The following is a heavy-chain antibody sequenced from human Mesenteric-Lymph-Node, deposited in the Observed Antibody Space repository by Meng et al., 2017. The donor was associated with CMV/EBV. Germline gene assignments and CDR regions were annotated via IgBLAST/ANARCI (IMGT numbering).Heavy chain of an antibody. V-gene: IGHV4-34*01. Sequence: SQTLSLTCAVYGGSFSGYYWSWIRQPPGKGLEWIGSIYYSGSTYYNPSLKSRVTISVDTSKNQFSLKLSSVTAADTAVYYCAREGQYSSSWYSWNWFDPWGQGTLVTVSS. J-gene: IGHJ5*02. CDR3: AREGQYSSSWYSWNWFDP. CDR2: IYYSGST. CDR1: GGSFSGYY. D-gene: IGHD6-13*01.